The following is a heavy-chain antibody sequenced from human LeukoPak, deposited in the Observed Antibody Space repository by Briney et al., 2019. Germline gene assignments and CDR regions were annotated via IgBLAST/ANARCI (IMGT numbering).Heavy chain of an antibody. CDR2: IYPGDSDT. CDR3: ARSLRYDILTGYDYYYGMDV. J-gene: IGHJ6*04. V-gene: IGHV5-51*01. D-gene: IGHD3-9*01. Sequence: GESLKISCKGSGYSFTSYWIGWVRQMPGKGLEWMGIIYPGDSDTRYSPSFQGQVIISVDKSISTAYLQWSSLKASDTAMYYCARSLRYDILTGYDYYYGMDVWGKGTTVTVSS. CDR1: GYSFTSYW.